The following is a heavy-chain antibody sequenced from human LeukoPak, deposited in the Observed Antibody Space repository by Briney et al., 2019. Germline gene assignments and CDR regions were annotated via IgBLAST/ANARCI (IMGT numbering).Heavy chain of an antibody. J-gene: IGHJ4*02. CDR2: IYHSGST. Sequence: SSETLSLTCTVSGYSISSGYYWGWIRQPPGKGLEWIGSIYHSGSTYYNPSLKSRVTISVDTSKNQFSLKLSSVTAADTAVYYCARESRRIVGATIDYWGQGTLVTVSS. D-gene: IGHD1-26*01. V-gene: IGHV4-38-2*02. CDR1: GYSISSGYY. CDR3: ARESRRIVGATIDY.